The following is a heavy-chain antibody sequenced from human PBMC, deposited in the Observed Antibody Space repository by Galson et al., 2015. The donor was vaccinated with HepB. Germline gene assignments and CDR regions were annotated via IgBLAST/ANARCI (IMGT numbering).Heavy chain of an antibody. D-gene: IGHD3-22*01. J-gene: IGHJ6*02. CDR1: GFTFSSYS. CDR2: ISSSSSYI. CDR3: ARESGITMIVVVRRGMDV. Sequence: SLRLSCAASGFTFSSYSMNWVRQAPGKGLEWVSSISSSSSYIYYADSVKGRFTISRDNAKNSLYLQMNSLRAEDTAVYYCARESGITMIVVVRRGMDVWGQGTTVTVSS. V-gene: IGHV3-21*01.